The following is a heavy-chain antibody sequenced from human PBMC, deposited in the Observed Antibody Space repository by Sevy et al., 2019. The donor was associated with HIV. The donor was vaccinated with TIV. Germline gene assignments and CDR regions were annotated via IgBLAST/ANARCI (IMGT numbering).Heavy chain of an antibody. V-gene: IGHV3-23*01. Sequence: QLGGSLRLSCAASGFTFSSYAMSWVRQAPGKGLEWVSAISGSGGSTYYADSVKGRFTISRDNSKNTLYLQMNSLRAEDTAVYYCANGVVVAAYYGMDVWGQGTTVTVSS. D-gene: IGHD2-15*01. J-gene: IGHJ6*02. CDR1: GFTFSSYA. CDR3: ANGVVVAAYYGMDV. CDR2: ISGSGGST.